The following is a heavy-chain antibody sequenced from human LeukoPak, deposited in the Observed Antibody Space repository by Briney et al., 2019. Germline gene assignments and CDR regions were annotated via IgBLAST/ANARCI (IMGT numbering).Heavy chain of an antibody. D-gene: IGHD2-2*01. CDR2: IKQDGSEA. CDR3: GRSERGDASTYYPFDY. Sequence: GGSLRLSCAASGFTFSNFWMSWVRQAPGKGLEWVANIKQDGSEADYVDSVKGRFTISRDNAKSSLYLQMNSLRAEDTAVFYCGRSERGDASTYYPFDYWGQGTLVTVSS. J-gene: IGHJ4*02. V-gene: IGHV3-7*01. CDR1: GFTFSNFW.